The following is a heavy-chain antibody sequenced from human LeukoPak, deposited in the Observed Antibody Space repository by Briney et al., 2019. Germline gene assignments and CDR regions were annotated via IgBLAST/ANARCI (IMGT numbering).Heavy chain of an antibody. V-gene: IGHV3-64*01. D-gene: IGHD2-15*01. CDR3: ARGQYCSGGSCYMAADWFDP. CDR2: ISSNGGST. Sequence: PGGSLRLSCAASGFTFSSYAMHWVRQAPGKGLEYVSAISSNGGSTYYANSVKGRFTISRDNSKNTLYLQMGSLRAEDMAVYYCARGQYCSGGSCYMAADWFDPWGQGTLVTVSS. CDR1: GFTFSSYA. J-gene: IGHJ5*02.